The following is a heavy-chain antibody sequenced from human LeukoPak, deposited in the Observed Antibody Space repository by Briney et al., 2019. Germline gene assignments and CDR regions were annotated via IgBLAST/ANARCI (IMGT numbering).Heavy chain of an antibody. Sequence: ASVKVSCKASGYTFTSYYMHWVRQAPGQGLEWMGIINPSGGSTSYAQKFQGRVTMTRDTSTSTVYMELSSLRSEDTAAYYCARDTAVVVTAIANYYYYYGMDVWGQGTTVTVSS. D-gene: IGHD2-21*02. J-gene: IGHJ6*02. V-gene: IGHV1-46*01. CDR3: ARDTAVVVTAIANYYYYYGMDV. CDR2: INPSGGST. CDR1: GYTFTSYY.